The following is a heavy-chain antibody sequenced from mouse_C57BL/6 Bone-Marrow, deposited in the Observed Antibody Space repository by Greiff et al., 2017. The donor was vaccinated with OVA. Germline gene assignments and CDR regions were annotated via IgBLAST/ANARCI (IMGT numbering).Heavy chain of an antibody. V-gene: IGHV1-64*01. J-gene: IGHJ1*03. CDR1: GYTFTSYW. CDR3: AGGNYARYFDV. CDR2: IHPNSGST. D-gene: IGHD2-1*01. Sequence: QVQLQQSGAELVKPGASVKLSCKASGYTFTSYWMHWVKQRPGQGLEWIGMIHPNSGSTNYNEKFKSKATLTVDKSSSTAYMQLSSLTSEDSAVYYCAGGNYARYFDVWGTGTTVTVSS.